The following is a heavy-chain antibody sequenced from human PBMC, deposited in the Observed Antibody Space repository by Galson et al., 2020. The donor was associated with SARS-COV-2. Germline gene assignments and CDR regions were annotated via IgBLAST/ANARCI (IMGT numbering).Heavy chain of an antibody. J-gene: IGHJ3*02. CDR1: GSSISSDSYS. CDR3: ARLHYGEYAPEAFDI. D-gene: IGHD4-17*01. V-gene: IGHV4-30-2*01. Sequence: SETLSLTCAVSGSSISSDSYSWNWIRQPPGKGLEWIGYISHIGGTYYNPSLKSRVTISGDRSKNQFSLRLSSVTAADTAVYYCARLHYGEYAPEAFDIWGPGTRVTVAS. CDR2: ISHIGGT.